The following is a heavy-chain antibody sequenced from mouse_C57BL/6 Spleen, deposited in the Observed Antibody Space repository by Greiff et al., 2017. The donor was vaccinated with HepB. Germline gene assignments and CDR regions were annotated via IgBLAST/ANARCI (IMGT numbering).Heavy chain of an antibody. CDR1: GFSLTSYG. CDR3: ARAYYSNYGFAY. V-gene: IGHV2-2*01. J-gene: IGHJ3*01. CDR2: IWSGGST. D-gene: IGHD2-5*01. Sequence: VKLMESGPGLVQPSQSLSITCTVSGFSLTSYGVHWVRQSPRKGLEWLGVIWSGGSTDYNAAFISRLSISKDNSKSQVFFKMNSLQADDTAIYYCARAYYSNYGFAYWGQVTLVTVSA.